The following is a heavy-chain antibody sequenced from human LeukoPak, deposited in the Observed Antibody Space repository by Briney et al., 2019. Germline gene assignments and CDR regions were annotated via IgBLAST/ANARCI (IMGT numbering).Heavy chain of an antibody. J-gene: IGHJ4*02. CDR1: SDSISSGYY. D-gene: IGHD1-26*01. CDR3: AIVAVGVTKSFDY. V-gene: IGHV4-38-2*01. Sequence: SETLSLTCAVSSDSISSGYYWGWIRQPPGKGLEWIGSFYHSGITYYNPSLKSRVTISVDTSKNQFSLKLRSVTAADTAVYYCAIVAVGVTKSFDYWGQGTLVTVSS. CDR2: FYHSGIT.